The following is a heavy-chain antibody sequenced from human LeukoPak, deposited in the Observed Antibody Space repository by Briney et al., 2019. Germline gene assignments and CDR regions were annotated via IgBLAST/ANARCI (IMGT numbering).Heavy chain of an antibody. J-gene: IGHJ4*02. D-gene: IGHD6-13*01. CDR1: GFTFSNYA. CDR2: ISGGGGNT. V-gene: IGHV3-23*01. Sequence: PGGSLRLSCAASGFTFSNYAMSWVRQAPGKGLEWVSSISGGGGNTYYADSVKGRLTISRDNSKNTVDLQMNSLRAEDTAVYYCAKEERAAAGRDFEYWGQGILVTVSS. CDR3: AKEERAAAGRDFEY.